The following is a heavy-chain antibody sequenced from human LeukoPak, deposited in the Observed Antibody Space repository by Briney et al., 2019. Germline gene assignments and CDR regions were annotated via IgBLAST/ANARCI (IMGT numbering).Heavy chain of an antibody. D-gene: IGHD3-3*01. V-gene: IGHV4-59*11. J-gene: IGHJ4*02. CDR2: IYYSGST. CDR3: ARAWSGYPHALDY. Sequence: PSETLSLTCTVSGGSLSSHYWSWIRQPQGKGLEWIGYIYYSGSTNYNPSLKSRVTISVGTSKNQFSLKLSSVPAADTAVYYCARAWSGYPHALDYWGQGTLVTVSS. CDR1: GGSLSSHY.